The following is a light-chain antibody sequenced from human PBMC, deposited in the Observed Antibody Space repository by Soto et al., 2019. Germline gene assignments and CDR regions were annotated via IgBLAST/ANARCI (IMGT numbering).Light chain of an antibody. J-gene: IGKJ1*01. Sequence: EIVLTQSPGTLSLSPGDIATLSCRASQTVTSYFAWYQQKPGQAPRLLIHGASTRATGIPDRFSGSGSGTDFTXTXSGLEPEDFAVYYCQQYGYSPRTFGQGTKVEIK. CDR3: QQYGYSPRT. CDR1: QTVTSY. V-gene: IGKV3-20*01. CDR2: GAS.